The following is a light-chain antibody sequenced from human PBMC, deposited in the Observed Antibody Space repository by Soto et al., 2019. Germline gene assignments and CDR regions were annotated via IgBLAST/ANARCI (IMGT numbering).Light chain of an antibody. V-gene: IGKV1-27*01. Sequence: DIQMTQSPSSLSASVGDRVAITCRASQGISTYLAWYQQKPGKVHKLLIYGASTLQSGVSSRFSGSGSWTHFTLTISNLQPEEFATYYCKKYNSATYTVGQGTKLEI. CDR2: GAS. CDR3: KKYNSATYT. CDR1: QGISTY. J-gene: IGKJ2*01.